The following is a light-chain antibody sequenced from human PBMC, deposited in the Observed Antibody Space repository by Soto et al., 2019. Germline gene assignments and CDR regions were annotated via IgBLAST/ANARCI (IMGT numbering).Light chain of an antibody. J-gene: IGKJ3*01. Sequence: DIQMTQSPSTLSASLGDRATITCRASQSMSSWLAWYQQKPGKAPKLLIYKASTLESGVPSRFSGSGSGTEFTLTISRLQPDYFASYYCQQSFTFGPGNKVDIQ. CDR1: QSMSSW. CDR3: QQSFT. V-gene: IGKV1-5*03. CDR2: KAS.